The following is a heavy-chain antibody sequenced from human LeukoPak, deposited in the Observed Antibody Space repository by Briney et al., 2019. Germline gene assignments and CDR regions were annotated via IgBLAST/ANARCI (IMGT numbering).Heavy chain of an antibody. J-gene: IGHJ4*02. Sequence: PGGSLRLSCSASGFTFSSYAMSWVRQAPGKGLEWVSASSGSGGSTYYADSVKGRFTISRENSKNTLYLQMNSLRAEDTAVYYCAKASRGYYDSSGYYYNLYYFNYWGQGTLVTVSS. CDR2: SSGSGGST. D-gene: IGHD3-22*01. V-gene: IGHV3-23*01. CDR1: GFTFSSYA. CDR3: AKASRGYYDSSGYYYNLYYFNY.